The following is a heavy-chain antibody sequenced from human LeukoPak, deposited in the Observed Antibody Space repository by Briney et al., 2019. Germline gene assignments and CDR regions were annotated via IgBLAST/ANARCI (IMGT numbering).Heavy chain of an antibody. CDR3: ARSRIAAAGTVFYP. CDR2: INAGNGNT. Sequence: ASVKVSCKASGYTLTSYAMHWVRQAPGQRLEWMGWINAGNGNTKYSQKFQSRVTITRDTSASTAYMELSSLRSEDTAVYYCARSRIAAAGTVFYPWGQGTLVTVSS. CDR1: GYTLTSYA. J-gene: IGHJ5*02. D-gene: IGHD6-13*01. V-gene: IGHV1-3*01.